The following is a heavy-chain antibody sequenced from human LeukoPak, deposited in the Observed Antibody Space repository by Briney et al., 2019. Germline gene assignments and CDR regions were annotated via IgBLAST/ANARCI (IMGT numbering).Heavy chain of an antibody. J-gene: IGHJ4*02. CDR3: AKDRPVATTLHHFDH. CDR2: ISWDGNKV. CDR1: VFSFVDYA. Sequence: GGSLRLSCVVSVFSFVDYAMHWVRQGPGKALEWVSVISWDGNKVAYADSVKGRFTISRDNAKNSLYLQMTSLRPEDTAFYYCAKDRPVATTLHHFDHWGLGTLVTVSS. V-gene: IGHV3-9*01. D-gene: IGHD1-26*01.